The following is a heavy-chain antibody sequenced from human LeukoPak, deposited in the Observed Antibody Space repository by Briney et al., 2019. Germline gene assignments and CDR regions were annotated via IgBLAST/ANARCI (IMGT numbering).Heavy chain of an antibody. CDR3: SRDPRPCDY. V-gene: IGHV3-74*01. CDR2: IKGDESST. CDR1: GFTFTSYW. J-gene: IGHJ4*02. Sequence: GGSLRLSCAASGFTFTSYWIHWVRQAPEKGLVWVSRIKGDESSTNYADSVKGRFTISRDNAKNTVYLQMNSLTDEDTAVYYCSRDPRPCDYWGQGTLVTVSS.